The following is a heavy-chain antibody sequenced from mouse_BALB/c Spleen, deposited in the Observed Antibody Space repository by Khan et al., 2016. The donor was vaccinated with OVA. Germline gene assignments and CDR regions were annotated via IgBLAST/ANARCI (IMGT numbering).Heavy chain of an antibody. V-gene: IGHV9-3-1*01. Sequence: QIQLVQSGPELKKPGETVQISCKASGFTFTNYGMNWVRQAPGKGLKWMGWINTYTGEPTFTDDFKGRFTFTLETSSSTAYLQINSLTNEETATYFCARVGYNGAMDFWGQGTSVTVSS. CDR1: GFTFTNYG. D-gene: IGHD2-14*01. CDR3: ARVGYNGAMDF. J-gene: IGHJ4*01. CDR2: INTYTGEP.